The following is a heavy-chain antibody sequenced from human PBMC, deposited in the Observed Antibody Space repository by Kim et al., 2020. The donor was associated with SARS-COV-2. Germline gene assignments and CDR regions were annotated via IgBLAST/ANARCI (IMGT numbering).Heavy chain of an antibody. V-gene: IGHV4-59*13. D-gene: IGHD6-13*01. CDR3: ARAPDPYSSSWVDAFDI. J-gene: IGHJ3*02. CDR2: IYYSGST. CDR1: GGSISSYY. Sequence: SETLSLTCTVSGGSISSYYWSWIRQPPGKGLEWIGYIYYSGSTNYNPSLKSRVTISVDTSKNQFSLKLSSVTAADTAVYYCARAPDPYSSSWVDAFDIWGQGTMVTVSS.